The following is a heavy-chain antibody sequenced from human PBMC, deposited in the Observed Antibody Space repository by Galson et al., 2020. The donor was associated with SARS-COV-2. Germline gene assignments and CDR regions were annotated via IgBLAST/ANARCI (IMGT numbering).Heavy chain of an antibody. CDR2: IWYDGSNK. D-gene: IGHD7-27*01. CDR3: AKITGGDAFDI. V-gene: IGHV3-33*06. J-gene: IGHJ3*02. Sequence: GVSPRLSCAASGFTFRSNGMHWVRQATGKGLEWVADIWYDGSNKYYADSVKGRFTISRDNSKNTLYLQMNSLRAEDTAVYYCAKITGGDAFDIWGQGTMVTVSS. CDR1: GFTFRSNG.